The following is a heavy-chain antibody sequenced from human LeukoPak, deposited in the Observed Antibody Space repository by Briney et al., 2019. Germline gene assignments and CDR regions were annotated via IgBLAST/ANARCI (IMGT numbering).Heavy chain of an antibody. CDR3: ARDREPT. CDR2: ISSGSNYI. D-gene: IGHD1-26*01. Sequence: GGSLRLSCAASGCTFSTYHMNWVRQAPGTGLEWVSSISSGSNYIYYADSVKGRFTISRDNAKNSLYLQMNSLRAEDTAVYYCARDREPTWGQGTLVTVSS. J-gene: IGHJ4*02. V-gene: IGHV3-21*01. CDR1: GCTFSTYH.